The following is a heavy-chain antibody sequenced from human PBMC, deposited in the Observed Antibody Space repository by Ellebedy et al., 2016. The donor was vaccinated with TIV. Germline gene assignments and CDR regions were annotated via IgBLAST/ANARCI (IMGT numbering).Heavy chain of an antibody. J-gene: IGHJ6*02. CDR1: GVVVNSKY. Sequence: GESLKISCAASGVVVNSKYITWVRQAPGKGLEWVAVIYTTGTTYYADSVRARFHISRDKSTNTFYLQINSLRAEDTAVYYCATYYGSGSFSEAFDVWGQGTTVTVSS. D-gene: IGHD3-10*01. CDR3: ATYYGSGSFSEAFDV. V-gene: IGHV3-66*01. CDR2: IYTTGTT.